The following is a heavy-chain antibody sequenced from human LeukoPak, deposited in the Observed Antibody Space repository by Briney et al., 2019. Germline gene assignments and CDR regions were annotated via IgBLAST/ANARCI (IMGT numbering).Heavy chain of an antibody. CDR2: INHSGST. J-gene: IGHJ4*02. CDR1: GGSFSGYY. V-gene: IGHV4-34*01. CDR3: ATKVAPSTHELDY. D-gene: IGHD5-12*01. Sequence: SETLSLTCAVYGGSFSGYYWSWIRQPPGKGLEWIGEINHSGSTNYNPSLKSRVTISVDTSKNQFSLKLSSVTAADTAVYYCATKVAPSTHELDYWGQGTPVTVSS.